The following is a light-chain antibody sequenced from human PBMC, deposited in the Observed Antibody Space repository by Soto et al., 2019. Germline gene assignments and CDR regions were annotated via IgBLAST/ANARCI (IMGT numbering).Light chain of an antibody. CDR3: CSYAGSTSVV. J-gene: IGLJ2*01. CDR2: DVS. Sequence: QSVLTQHRSVSGSPGQSVTISCTGTSSDVGAYNYVSWYQQHPGKAPKLMIYDVSKRPSGVPDRFSGSKSGNTASLTISGLQADDEADYYCCSYAGSTSVVFGGGTKLTVL. CDR1: SSDVGAYNY. V-gene: IGLV2-11*01.